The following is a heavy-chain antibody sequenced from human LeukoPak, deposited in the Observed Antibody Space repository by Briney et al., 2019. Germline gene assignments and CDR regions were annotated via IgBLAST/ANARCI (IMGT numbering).Heavy chain of an antibody. CDR3: AKKGCTGATCYMNC. CDR2: ISYDGSNK. V-gene: IGHV3-30*18. CDR1: GFTFSSYG. D-gene: IGHD2-8*02. Sequence: PGGSLRLSCAASGFTFSSYGMHWVRQAPGKGLEWVAVISYDGSNKYYADSVKGRFTISRDNSKSTLYPQMNSLRAEDTAVYYCAKKGCTGATCYMNCWGRGTLVTVSA. J-gene: IGHJ4*02.